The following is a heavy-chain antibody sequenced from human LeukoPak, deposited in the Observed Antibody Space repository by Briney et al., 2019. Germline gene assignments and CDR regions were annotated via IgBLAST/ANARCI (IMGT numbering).Heavy chain of an antibody. J-gene: IGHJ5*02. CDR3: ARASGDYSRRGEGFDP. CDR2: IIPIFGTA. D-gene: IGHD4-11*01. CDR1: GGTFSSYA. V-gene: IGHV1-69*13. Sequence: ASVKVSCTASGGTFSSYAISWVRQAPGQGLEWMGGIIPIFGTANYARKFQGRVTITADESTSTAYMELSSLRSEDTAVYYCARASGDYSRRGEGFDPWGQGTLVTVSS.